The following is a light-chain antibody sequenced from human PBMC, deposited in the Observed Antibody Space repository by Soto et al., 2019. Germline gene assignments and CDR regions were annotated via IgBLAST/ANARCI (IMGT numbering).Light chain of an antibody. Sequence: QSALTQPASVSGSPGQAITISCSGTSSDVGAFNYVSWYQQHPGKAPKLMIYDVSNRPSGVSNRFSCSKSGNTASLTISGLRAEDEADYYCTSYTRNTTSVFGPVTKVTVL. CDR1: SSDVGAFNY. CDR2: DVS. J-gene: IGLJ1*01. CDR3: TSYTRNTTSV. V-gene: IGLV2-14*03.